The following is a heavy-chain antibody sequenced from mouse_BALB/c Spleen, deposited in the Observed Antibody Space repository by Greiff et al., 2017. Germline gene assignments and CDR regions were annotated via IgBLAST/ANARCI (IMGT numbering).Heavy chain of an antibody. CDR1: GYSITSGYY. V-gene: IGHV3-6*02. J-gene: IGHJ2*01. CDR3: ARDGDRTTVVANPHFDY. CDR2: ISYDGSN. D-gene: IGHD1-1*01. Sequence: EVHLVESGPGLVKPSQSLSLTCSVTGYSITSGYYWNWIRQFPGNKLEWMGYISYDGSNNYNPSLKNRISITRDTSKNQFFLKLNSVTTEDTATYYCARDGDRTTVVANPHFDYWGQGTTLTVSS.